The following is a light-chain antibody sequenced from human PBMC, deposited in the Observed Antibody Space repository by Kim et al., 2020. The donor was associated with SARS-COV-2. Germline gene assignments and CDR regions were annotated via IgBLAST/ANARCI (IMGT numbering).Light chain of an antibody. CDR1: KLGDKE. J-gene: IGLJ1*01. CDR3: QAWDSSTYV. Sequence: VSKGKTATITVSGDKLGDKEACGYQQMPGPAPVLVIYRENKPPSGIPERISGCNSGNTATLTNSGTHAMDEADYYCQAWDSSTYVFGTGTKVTVL. CDR2: REN. V-gene: IGLV3-1*01.